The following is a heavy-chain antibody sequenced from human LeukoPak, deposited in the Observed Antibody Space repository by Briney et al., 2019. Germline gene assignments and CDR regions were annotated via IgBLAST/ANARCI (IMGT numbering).Heavy chain of an antibody. Sequence: GGSLRLSCAASGFTFSSDWMSWVRQAPGKGLEWVANIKQDGSEKYYVDSVKGRFTISRDNAKNSLYLQMNSLRAEDTAVYYCASERYYYGSGSYGGYWGQGTLVTVSS. CDR2: IKQDGSEK. J-gene: IGHJ4*02. CDR1: GFTFSSDW. V-gene: IGHV3-7*01. D-gene: IGHD3-10*01. CDR3: ASERYYYGSGSYGGY.